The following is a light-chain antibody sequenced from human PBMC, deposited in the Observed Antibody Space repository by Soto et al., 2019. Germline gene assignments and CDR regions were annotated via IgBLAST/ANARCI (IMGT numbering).Light chain of an antibody. Sequence: EIVLTQSPGTLSLSPGDGATLSCRASQYVSKSYLGWYQQKPGQAPRLLIFDASTRATGIADRFSGSESGTDFTLTISRLEPDDFAVYHCQQYAFSPITFGQGTRLEIK. J-gene: IGKJ5*01. CDR3: QQYAFSPIT. CDR2: DAS. V-gene: IGKV3-20*01. CDR1: QYVSKSY.